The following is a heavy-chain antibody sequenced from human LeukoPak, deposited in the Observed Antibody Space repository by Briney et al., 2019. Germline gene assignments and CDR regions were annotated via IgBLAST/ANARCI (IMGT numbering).Heavy chain of an antibody. CDR1: GFTFSTYW. Sequence: PGGSLRLSCAASGFTFSTYWMHWVRQVPGKGLVWVSRINGDGSITSYADSVKGRFTISRDNAKNTLYLQMNSLRAEDSAVYYCVCRLADYWGQGTLVTVSS. J-gene: IGHJ4*02. V-gene: IGHV3-74*01. CDR2: INGDGSIT. CDR3: VCRLADY. D-gene: IGHD3-10*02.